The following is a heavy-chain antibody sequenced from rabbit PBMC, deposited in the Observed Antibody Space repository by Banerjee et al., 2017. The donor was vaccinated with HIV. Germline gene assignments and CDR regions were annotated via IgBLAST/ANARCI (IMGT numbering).Heavy chain of an antibody. Sequence: QSLEESGGDLVKPGASLTLTCTASGFDLSSYYYMCWVRQAPGKGLEWIGCIYASSGTTWYASWATGRFTISKTSSTTVTLQMTSLTAADTATYFCARDGYAGHGYPNLWGPGTLVTVS. V-gene: IGHV1S40*01. CDR3: ARDGYAGHGYPNL. CDR2: IYASSGTT. J-gene: IGHJ4*01. CDR1: GFDLSSYYY. D-gene: IGHD4-2*01.